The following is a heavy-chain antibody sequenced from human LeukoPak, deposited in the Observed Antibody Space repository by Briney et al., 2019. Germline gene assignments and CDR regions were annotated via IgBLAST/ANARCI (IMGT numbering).Heavy chain of an antibody. V-gene: IGHV3-21*01. CDR2: ISSSSSYI. CDR1: GFTFSSYS. Sequence: GGSLRLSCAASGFTFSSYSMNWVRQAPGKGLEWVSSISSSSSYIYYADSVKGRFTISRDNAKNSLYLQMNSLRAEDTAVYYCARERSHRPGFDYWGQGTLVTVSS. J-gene: IGHJ4*02. D-gene: IGHD1-14*01. CDR3: ARERSHRPGFDY.